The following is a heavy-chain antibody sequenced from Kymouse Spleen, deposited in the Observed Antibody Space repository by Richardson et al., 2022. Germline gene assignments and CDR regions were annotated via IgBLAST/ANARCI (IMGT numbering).Heavy chain of an antibody. CDR3: AREGYYDFWRTLFDY. V-gene: IGHV3-33*01. CDR2: IWYDGSNK. J-gene: IGHJ4*02. D-gene: IGHD3-3*01. Sequence: QVQLVESGGGVVQPGRSLRLSCAASGFTFSSYGMHWVRQAPGKGLEWVAVIWYDGSNKYYADSVKGRFTISRDNSKNTLYLQMNSLRAEDTAVYYCAREGYYDFWRTLFDYWGQGTLVTVSS. CDR1: GFTFSSYG.